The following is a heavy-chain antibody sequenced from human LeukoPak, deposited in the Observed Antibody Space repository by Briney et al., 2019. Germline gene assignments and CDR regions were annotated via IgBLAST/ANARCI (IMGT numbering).Heavy chain of an antibody. V-gene: IGHV1-2*02. CDR2: INPNSGGT. CDR1: GYTFTGYY. J-gene: IGHJ6*03. D-gene: IGHD3-16*01. Sequence: ASVKVSCKASGYTFTGYYMHWVRQAPGQGLEWMGWINPNSGGTNYAQKFQGRVTMTRVTSISTAYMELSRLRSDDTAMYYCARAPTWGGMVTYYYMDVWGKGTTVTISS. CDR3: ARAPTWGGMVTYYYMDV.